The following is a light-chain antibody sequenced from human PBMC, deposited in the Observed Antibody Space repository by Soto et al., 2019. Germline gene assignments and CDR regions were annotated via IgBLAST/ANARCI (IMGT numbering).Light chain of an antibody. J-gene: IGKJ1*01. CDR3: QQYVRAPWT. CDR2: GAS. CDR1: QSVTSSY. V-gene: IGKV3-20*01. Sequence: EIVLTQSPGTLSLSPGERATLSCRAGQSVTSSYLAWYQQKPGQAPRLVMYGASIRTSGIPDRFSGSGSGTDFTLTISRLEPEDFAVYYCQQYVRAPWTFGQGTKVEIK.